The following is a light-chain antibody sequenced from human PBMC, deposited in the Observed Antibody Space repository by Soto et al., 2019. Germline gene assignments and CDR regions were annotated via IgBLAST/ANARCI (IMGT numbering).Light chain of an antibody. V-gene: IGKV1-5*03. Sequence: DIQMTQSPSTLSASVGDRVTITCRASQSISSWLAWYQQKPGKAPNLLIYKASTLESGVPSRFSGSGSGTEFTLTVSSLQPDDLATYYCQQDDSYPLTFGGGTKVEIK. J-gene: IGKJ4*01. CDR1: QSISSW. CDR3: QQDDSYPLT. CDR2: KAS.